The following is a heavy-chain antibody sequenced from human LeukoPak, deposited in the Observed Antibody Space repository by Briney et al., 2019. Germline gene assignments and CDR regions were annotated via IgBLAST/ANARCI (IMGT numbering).Heavy chain of an antibody. J-gene: IGHJ4*02. CDR2: IKGDGSST. Sequence: VGSLRLSCAASGFTFSSYWMHWVRHTPGKGLVWVSRIKGDGSSTSYADSVKGRFTISRDNAKNTLYLQMNSLRAEDTAVYYCARDGYSFGHDFDYWGQGTLVTVSS. D-gene: IGHD5-18*01. V-gene: IGHV3-74*01. CDR3: ARDGYSFGHDFDY. CDR1: GFTFSSYW.